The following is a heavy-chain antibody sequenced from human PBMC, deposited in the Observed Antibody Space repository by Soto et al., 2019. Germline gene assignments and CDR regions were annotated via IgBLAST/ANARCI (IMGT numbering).Heavy chain of an antibody. CDR3: ARDAAAARPCWFDP. J-gene: IGHJ5*02. D-gene: IGHD6-6*01. CDR1: GFTFSSYW. Sequence: GGSLRLSCAASGFTFSSYWMSWFRQAPGKGLEWVANIKQDGSEKYYVDSVKGRFTISRDNAKNSLYLQMNSLRAEDTAVYYCARDAAAARPCWFDPWGQGTLVTVS. V-gene: IGHV3-7*03. CDR2: IKQDGSEK.